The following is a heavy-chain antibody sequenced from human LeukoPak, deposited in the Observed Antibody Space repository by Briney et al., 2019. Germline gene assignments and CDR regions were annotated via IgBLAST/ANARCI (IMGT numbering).Heavy chain of an antibody. CDR3: ARVVAAAARGDWFDP. D-gene: IGHD6-13*01. Sequence: SETLSLTCTVSGGSISGYYWSWIRQPPGKGLEWIGYIYYSGSTNYNPSLKSRVTISVDTSKNHFSLKLSSVTAADTAVYYCARVVAAAARGDWFDPWGQGTLVTVSS. V-gene: IGHV4-59*01. J-gene: IGHJ5*02. CDR2: IYYSGST. CDR1: GGSISGYY.